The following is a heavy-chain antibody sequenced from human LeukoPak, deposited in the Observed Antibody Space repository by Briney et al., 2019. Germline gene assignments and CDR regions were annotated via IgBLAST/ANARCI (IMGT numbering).Heavy chain of an antibody. CDR1: GGSFSGYY. Sequence: SETLSLTCAVYGGSFSGYYWSWIRQPPRKGLEWIGEINHSGSTNYNPSLKSRVTISVDTSKNQFSLKLSSVTAADTAVYYCARLSAAVHLGAFDLWGQGTMVTVSS. V-gene: IGHV4-34*01. D-gene: IGHD3-3*01. CDR2: INHSGST. CDR3: ARLSAAVHLGAFDL. J-gene: IGHJ3*01.